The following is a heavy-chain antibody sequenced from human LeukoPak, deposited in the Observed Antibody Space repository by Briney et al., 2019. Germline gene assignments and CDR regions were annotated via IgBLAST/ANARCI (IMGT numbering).Heavy chain of an antibody. CDR3: ARTERPYSSTWYYAFDI. D-gene: IGHD2-2*01. CDR2: INPNSGGT. J-gene: IGHJ3*02. V-gene: IGHV1-2*02. CDR1: RYTLTGYD. Sequence: ASVKVSCKASRYTLTGYDMHWVRQAPGQGLEWMGWINPNSGGTNYAQKFQGRVTMTRDTSSSAPYMELSRLRSDDTAVYYCARTERPYSSTWYYAFDIWGQGTTVTVSS.